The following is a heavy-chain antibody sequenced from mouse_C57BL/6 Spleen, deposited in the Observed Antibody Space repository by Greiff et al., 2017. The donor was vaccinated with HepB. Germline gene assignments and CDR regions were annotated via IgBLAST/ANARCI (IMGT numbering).Heavy chain of an antibody. Sequence: VQLQQSGPVLVKPGASVKMSCKASGYTFTDYYMNWVKQSHGKSLEWIGVINPYNGGTSYNQKFKGKATLTVDKSSSTAYMELNSLTSEDSAVYYCARRVRDCPMDYWGQGTSVTVSS. CDR3: ARRVRDCPMDY. CDR2: INPYNGGT. V-gene: IGHV1-19*01. CDR1: GYTFTDYY. J-gene: IGHJ4*01. D-gene: IGHD2-10*02.